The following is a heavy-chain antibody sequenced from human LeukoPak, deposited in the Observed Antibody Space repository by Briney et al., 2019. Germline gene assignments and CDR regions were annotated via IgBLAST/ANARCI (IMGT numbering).Heavy chain of an antibody. J-gene: IGHJ4*02. V-gene: IGHV4-39*07. Sequence: SETLSLTCTVSGGSISSSSYYWGWIRQPPGKGLEWIGSIYYSGSTYYNPSLKSRVTISVDTSKNQFSLKLSSVTAADTAVYYCAREGLCSGGSCTFDYWGQGTLVTVSS. CDR2: IYYSGST. CDR1: GGSISSSSYY. D-gene: IGHD2-15*01. CDR3: AREGLCSGGSCTFDY.